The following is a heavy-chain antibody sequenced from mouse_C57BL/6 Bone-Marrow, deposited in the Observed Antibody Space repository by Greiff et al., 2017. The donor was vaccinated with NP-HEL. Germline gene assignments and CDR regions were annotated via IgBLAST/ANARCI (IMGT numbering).Heavy chain of an antibody. V-gene: IGHV5-12*01. J-gene: IGHJ3*01. Sequence: EVKVVESGGGLVQPGGSLKLSCAASGFTFSDYYMYWVRQTPEKRLEWVAYISNGGGSTYYTDTVKGRFTISRDNAKNTLYLQMSRLKSEDTAMYYCARHGGGAYWGQGTLVTVSA. CDR3: ARHGGGAY. CDR2: ISNGGGST. CDR1: GFTFSDYY.